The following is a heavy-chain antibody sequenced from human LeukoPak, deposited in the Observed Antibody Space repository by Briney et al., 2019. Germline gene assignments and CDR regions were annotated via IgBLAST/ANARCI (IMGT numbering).Heavy chain of an antibody. D-gene: IGHD3-9*01. V-gene: IGHV4-34*01. CDR3: AREGVYYDILAAYYRPYYFDF. Sequence: SETLSLTCAVYGGSFSGYYWSWIRQPPGKGLERIGEINYGGSTNYNPSLKSRLTISVDTSKNQFSLKLSSVTAADTAVYYCAREGVYYDILAAYYRPYYFDFWGQGTLVTVYS. CDR2: INYGGST. J-gene: IGHJ4*02. CDR1: GGSFSGYY.